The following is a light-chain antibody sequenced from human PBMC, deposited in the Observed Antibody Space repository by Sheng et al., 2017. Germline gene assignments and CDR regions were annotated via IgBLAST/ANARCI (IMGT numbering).Light chain of an antibody. CDR3: SSYTSGSTWV. V-gene: IGLV2-14*03. Sequence: QSALTQPASVSGSPGQSITISCTGTSSDVGGYDYVSWYQQHPGKAPKLLIYDVTTRPSGLSNRFSGSKSGNTASLTISGLQAEDEADYYCSSYTSGSTWVFGGGTTLTVL. CDR1: SSDVGGYDY. J-gene: IGLJ3*02. CDR2: DVT.